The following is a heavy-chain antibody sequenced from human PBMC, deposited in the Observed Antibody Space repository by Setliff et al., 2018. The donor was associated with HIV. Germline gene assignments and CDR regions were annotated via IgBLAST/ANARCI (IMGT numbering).Heavy chain of an antibody. D-gene: IGHD1-26*01. V-gene: IGHV3-74*01. J-gene: IGHJ3*02. Sequence: GGSLRLSCAASGYNFGVYWMHWVRQVPGKGLVWVSHINSDGSGTKYADSVKGRFTMPRDNAKNTLYLQKNSLRAEDTALYFCARDRGRPDSFDIWGQGTMVTVSS. CDR3: ARDRGRPDSFDI. CDR2: INSDGSGT. CDR1: GYNFGVYW.